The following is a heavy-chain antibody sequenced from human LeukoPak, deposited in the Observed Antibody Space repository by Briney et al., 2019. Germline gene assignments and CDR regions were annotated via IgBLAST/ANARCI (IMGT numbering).Heavy chain of an antibody. CDR3: AKDSCSGGNCYEDY. CDR1: GFTFSSYA. J-gene: IGHJ4*02. CDR2: ISGSGGST. D-gene: IGHD2-15*01. Sequence: GGSLRLSCAASGFTFSSYAMSWVRQAPGKGLEWVSGISGSGGSTYYADSVKGRFTISRDNSEKTLYLQMNSLTADDTAVYYCAKDSCSGGNCYEDYWGQGTLVTVSS. V-gene: IGHV3-23*01.